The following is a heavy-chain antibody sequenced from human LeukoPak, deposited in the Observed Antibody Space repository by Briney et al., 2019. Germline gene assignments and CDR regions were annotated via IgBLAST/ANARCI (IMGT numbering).Heavy chain of an antibody. J-gene: IGHJ4*02. CDR2: ISTSGGST. D-gene: IGHD1-1*01. CDR1: GFTFSSNA. V-gene: IGHV3-23*01. CDR3: ATTKQACRYFDY. Sequence: GGSLRLSCAGSGFTFSSNALSWVRQAPGKGLEWVSAISTSGGSTYYADSVRGRFTISRDNSKNTLYLQMNTLRAEDTAVYYCATTKQACRYFDYWGQGTLVTVSS.